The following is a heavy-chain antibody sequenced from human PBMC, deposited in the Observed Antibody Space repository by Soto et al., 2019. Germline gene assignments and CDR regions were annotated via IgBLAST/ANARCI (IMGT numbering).Heavy chain of an antibody. CDR2: IYWDDDK. J-gene: IGHJ4*02. Sequence: QITLKESGPTLVKPTQTLTLTCTFSGFSLTTSGVGVGWIRQPPGKALEWLALIYWDDDKRYSPSLRSRLTIPKDTYKNQVVLTMTNIDPVDTATYYCVHRMTYDEWDYWGQGTLVTVSP. V-gene: IGHV2-5*02. D-gene: IGHD5-12*01. CDR3: VHRMTYDEWDY. CDR1: GFSLTTSGVG.